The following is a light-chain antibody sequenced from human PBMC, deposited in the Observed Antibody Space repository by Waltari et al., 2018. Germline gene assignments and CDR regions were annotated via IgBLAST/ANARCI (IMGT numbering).Light chain of an antibody. CDR2: KAS. Sequence: DIQMTQSPSTLSASVGDRVTITCPASQSILTWLAWYQQKPGKAAKLLISKASNLQSGAPTRFGGRGSGKEFSHTISSLQPDDFATDYGQQFSSHYTFRQGTKLDIK. V-gene: IGKV1-5*03. J-gene: IGKJ2*01. CDR3: QQFSSHYT. CDR1: QSILTW.